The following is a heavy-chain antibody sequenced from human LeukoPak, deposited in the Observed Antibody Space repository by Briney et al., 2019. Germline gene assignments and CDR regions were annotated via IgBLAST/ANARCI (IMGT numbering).Heavy chain of an antibody. CDR2: INPNSGGT. V-gene: IGHV1-2*02. D-gene: IGHD5-12*01. J-gene: IGHJ4*02. CDR3: ARDLKRGSGYDYHPYFDY. Sequence: ASVKVSCKASGYTFTSYGISWVRQAPGQGLEWMGWINPNSGGTNYAQKFQGRVTMTRDTSISTAYMELSRLRSDDTAVYYCARDLKRGSGYDYHPYFDYWGQGTLVTVSS. CDR1: GYTFTSYG.